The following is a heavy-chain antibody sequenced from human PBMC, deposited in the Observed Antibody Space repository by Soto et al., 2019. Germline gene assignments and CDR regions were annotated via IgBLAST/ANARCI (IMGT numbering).Heavy chain of an antibody. V-gene: IGHV4-39*07. D-gene: IGHD6-13*01. Sequence: SETLSLTCTVSGGSISSSSYYWGWIRQPPGKGLEWIGSIYYSGSNYYNPSLKSRVTISVDTSKNPFSLMLSSVTDADTAVYYCSRDLLVDKEQQLGRDYYCGMDVWGQGTTVTVSS. CDR1: GGSISSSSYY. J-gene: IGHJ6*02. CDR2: IYYSGSN. CDR3: SRDLLVDKEQQLGRDYYCGMDV.